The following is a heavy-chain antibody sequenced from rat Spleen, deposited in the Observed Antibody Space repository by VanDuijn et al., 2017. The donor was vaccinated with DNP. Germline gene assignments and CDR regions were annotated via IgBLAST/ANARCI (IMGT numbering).Heavy chain of an antibody. CDR3: IRWNSGHFDY. V-gene: IGHV5-25*01. J-gene: IGHJ2*01. CDR1: GFTFSNYY. D-gene: IGHD4-3*01. CDR2: ISSGGGNT. Sequence: DVQLVESGGGLVQPGRSMKLSCAASGFTFSNYYMAWVRQAPRKGLEWVASISSGGGNTFYRDSVKGRFTISRENAKGTLYLQMDSLRSEDMATYYCIRWNSGHFDYWGQGVMVTVSS.